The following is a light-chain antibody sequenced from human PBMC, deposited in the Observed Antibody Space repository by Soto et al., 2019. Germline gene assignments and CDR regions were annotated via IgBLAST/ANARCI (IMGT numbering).Light chain of an antibody. Sequence: EIVLTQSPGTLSLSPGERATLSCRASQSVSSSYLAWYQQKPGQAPRLLIYGASSRATGIPDRFSGSRSGTDFTLTISRLEPEDFAVYYCQQYGSPPMYTFGQGTKVEIK. CDR3: QQYGSPPMYT. CDR1: QSVSSSY. CDR2: GAS. J-gene: IGKJ2*01. V-gene: IGKV3-20*01.